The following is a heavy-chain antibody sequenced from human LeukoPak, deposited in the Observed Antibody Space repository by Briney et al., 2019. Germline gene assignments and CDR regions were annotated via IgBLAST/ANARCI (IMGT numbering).Heavy chain of an antibody. D-gene: IGHD6-19*01. CDR3: AKDMSSGWYKEDFNWFDP. V-gene: IGHV3-30*18. CDR1: GFILSSYG. CDR2: ISYDGRNK. Sequence: GGSLRLSCGASGFILSSYGMHWVRQAPGKGLEWVAVISYDGRNKYYADSVKGRFTISRDNSKNTLYPQMNSLRAEDTAVYYCAKDMSSGWYKEDFNWFDPWGQGTLVTVSS. J-gene: IGHJ5*02.